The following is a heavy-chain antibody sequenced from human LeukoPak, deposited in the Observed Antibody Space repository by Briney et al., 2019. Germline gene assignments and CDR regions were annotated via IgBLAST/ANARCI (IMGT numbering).Heavy chain of an antibody. CDR2: ISSSGSTI. CDR1: GYSFTSYW. V-gene: IGHV3-48*04. Sequence: GESLKVSCKGSGYSFTSYWIGWVRQAPGKGLEWVSYISSSGSTIYYADSVKGRFTISRDNAKNSLYLQMNSLRAEDTAVYYCARTKALRYYYGSGSYEDYWGQGTLVTVSS. D-gene: IGHD3-10*01. CDR3: ARTKALRYYYGSGSYEDY. J-gene: IGHJ4*02.